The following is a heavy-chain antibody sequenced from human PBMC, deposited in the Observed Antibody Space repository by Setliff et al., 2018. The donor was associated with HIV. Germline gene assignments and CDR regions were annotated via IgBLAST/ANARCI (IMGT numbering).Heavy chain of an antibody. J-gene: IGHJ3*01. Sequence: SETLSLTCSVSNGFINCYYWTWIRQPPGKGLEWIGYISHTGSTNFNPSLKSRVSMSVDLSKNQFSLHLVSVTAADTAVYYCARVLDGNHYDAFNLWGQGTTVTVSS. V-gene: IGHV4-59*01. CDR3: ARVLDGNHYDAFNL. CDR2: ISHTGST. CDR1: NGFINCYY. D-gene: IGHD1-26*01.